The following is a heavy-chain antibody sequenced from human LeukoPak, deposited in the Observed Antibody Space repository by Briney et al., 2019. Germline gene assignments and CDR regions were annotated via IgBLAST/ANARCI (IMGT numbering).Heavy chain of an antibody. CDR1: GFTFSSYW. D-gene: IGHD2-15*01. Sequence: GGSLRLSCAASGFTFSSYWMSWVRQAPGKWLEWVSYISSSGSTIFYADSVKGRFTISRDNAKNSLYLQMNSLRAEDTAVYYCARERGGYNWFDPWGQGTLVTVSS. V-gene: IGHV3-48*04. CDR3: ARERGGYNWFDP. CDR2: ISSSGSTI. J-gene: IGHJ5*02.